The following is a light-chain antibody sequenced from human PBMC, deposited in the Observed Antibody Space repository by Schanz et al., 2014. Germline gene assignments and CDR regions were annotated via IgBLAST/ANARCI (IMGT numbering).Light chain of an antibody. J-gene: IGKJ4*01. CDR1: QAIGND. CDR3: QRTYNAPL. CDR2: AAS. Sequence: ATQMTQSPSSLSASVGDRVIITCRASQAIGNDLGWYQQKPGQAPKVLIYAASTLLSGVPSRFSGTGSGTEFTLTISSLQPEDVATYYGQRTYNAPLFGGGTKVEIK. V-gene: IGKV1-6*01.